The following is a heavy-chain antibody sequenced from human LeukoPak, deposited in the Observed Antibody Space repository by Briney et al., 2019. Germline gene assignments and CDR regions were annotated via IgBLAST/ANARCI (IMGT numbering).Heavy chain of an antibody. J-gene: IGHJ4*02. V-gene: IGHV3-30*03. CDR3: AEAHLLDWLLPFDY. D-gene: IGHD3/OR15-3a*01. Sequence: PGGSLRLSCAASEFTFSSYAMHWVRQAPGKGLEWVALVSNDGGDKYYADSVKGRFTISRDNSKNTLYLQMNSLRGEDTGVYYCAEAHLLDWLLPFDYWGQGTLVTVSS. CDR2: VSNDGGDK. CDR1: EFTFSSYA.